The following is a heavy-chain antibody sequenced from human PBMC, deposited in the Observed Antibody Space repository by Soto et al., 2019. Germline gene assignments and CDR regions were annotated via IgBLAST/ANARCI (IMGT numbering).Heavy chain of an antibody. V-gene: IGHV4-30-4*01. CDR2: IYYSGST. J-gene: IGHJ4*02. Sequence: SETLSLTCTVSGGSISSCGYYWSWIRQPPGKGLEWIGYIYYSGSTYYNPSLKSRVTISVDTSKNQFSLKLSSVTAADTAVYYCARDVKRPTKYSSSSGLDYWGQGTLVTVSS. CDR3: ARDVKRPTKYSSSSGLDY. D-gene: IGHD6-6*01. CDR1: GGSISSCGYY.